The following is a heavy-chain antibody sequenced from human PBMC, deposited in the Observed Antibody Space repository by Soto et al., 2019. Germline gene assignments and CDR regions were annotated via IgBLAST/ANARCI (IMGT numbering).Heavy chain of an antibody. CDR3: AKDPGYNGGWYRGWYDH. CDR1: GVSFGSYP. Sequence: EVQLLESGGGLVQPGGSLRLSCAGSGVSFGSYPMSWVRQAPGKGLEWVSSITASGAASYHADSVKGRLTISRDNSKNTLYLQMSSLRAEDTAVYFCAKDPGYNGGWYRGWYDHWGQGTLVTVSS. D-gene: IGHD6-19*01. CDR2: ITASGAAS. V-gene: IGHV3-23*01. J-gene: IGHJ5*02.